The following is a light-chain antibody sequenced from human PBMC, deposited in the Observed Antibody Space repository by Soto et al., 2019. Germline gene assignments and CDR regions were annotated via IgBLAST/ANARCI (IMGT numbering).Light chain of an antibody. J-gene: IGLJ3*02. Sequence: QSVLTQPPSASGTPGQRVSISCSGSSSNIGSNAVHWYQQFPGTAPRLLIYRDNQRPSGVPDRFSGSKSRTSASLVISGLQSEDEADYYCAAWNDRPYLWVFGGGTQLTVL. CDR2: RDN. CDR1: SSNIGSNA. CDR3: AAWNDRPYLWV. V-gene: IGLV1-44*01.